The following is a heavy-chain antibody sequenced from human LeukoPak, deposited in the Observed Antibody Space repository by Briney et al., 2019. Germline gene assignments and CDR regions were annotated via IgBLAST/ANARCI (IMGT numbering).Heavy chain of an antibody. Sequence: GASVKVSCKASGFTFIDYYIHWVRQAPGQGLGWMGIINPSGGITTFAQKFQGGVTMTRDTSTSTVYMELSSLRSEDTAVYYCARASGGYFHYLKYWGQGTLVTVSS. CDR1: GFTFIDYY. V-gene: IGHV1-46*01. CDR3: ARASGGYFHYLKY. D-gene: IGHD3-22*01. CDR2: INPSGGIT. J-gene: IGHJ4*02.